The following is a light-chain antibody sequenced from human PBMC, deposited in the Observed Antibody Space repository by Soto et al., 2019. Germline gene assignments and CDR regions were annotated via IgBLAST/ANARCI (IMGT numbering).Light chain of an antibody. CDR3: QQRSKWPLT. V-gene: IGKV3-11*01. J-gene: IGKJ4*01. CDR2: DAS. CDR1: QSVSNF. Sequence: EIVLTQSPATLSLSPGERATLSCSVCQSVSNFLAWYQQKPGQAPRLLIFDASNRATGIPARFSGSGSGTDFTLTISSLEPEDFAVYYCQQRSKWPLTFGGGTQVYIK.